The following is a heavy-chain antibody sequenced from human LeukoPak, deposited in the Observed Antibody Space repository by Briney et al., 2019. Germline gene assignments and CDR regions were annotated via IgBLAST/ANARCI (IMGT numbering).Heavy chain of an antibody. Sequence: PSETLSLTCTVSGGSMSSRSYYWGWIRQPPGKGLEWIGSIYYSGSAYYNPSLKSRVTISVDTSKNQFFLKLSSVTVADTAVYYCWRWLQFSGFDYWGQGSLVTVSS. V-gene: IGHV4-39*01. CDR3: WRWLQFSGFDY. D-gene: IGHD5-24*01. CDR1: GGSMSSRSYY. J-gene: IGHJ4*02. CDR2: IYYSGSA.